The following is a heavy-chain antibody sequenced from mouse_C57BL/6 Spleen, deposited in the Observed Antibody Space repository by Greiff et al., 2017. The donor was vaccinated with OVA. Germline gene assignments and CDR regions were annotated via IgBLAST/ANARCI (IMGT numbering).Heavy chain of an antibody. J-gene: IGHJ1*03. D-gene: IGHD2-4*01. CDR1: GYTFTDYY. CDR2: IFPGSGST. V-gene: IGHV1-75*01. Sequence: QVHVKQSGPELVKPGASVKISCKASGYTFTDYYINWVKQRPGQGLEWIGWIFPGSGSTYYNEKFKGKATLTVDKSSSTAYMLLSSLTSEDSAVYFCARSDYDYDVGYFDVWGTGTTVTVSS. CDR3: ARSDYDYDVGYFDV.